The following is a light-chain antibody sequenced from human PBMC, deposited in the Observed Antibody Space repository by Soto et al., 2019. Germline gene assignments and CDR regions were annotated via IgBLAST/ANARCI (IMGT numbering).Light chain of an antibody. J-gene: IGKJ4*01. CDR1: QNIFTW. Sequence: DIQMTQSPSTLSASVGDTVTITCRASQNIFTWLAWYQHKPGKAPKLLMYDASILEGGVPSRFSGSGSGTDFTLTISGLQSDDVATYYCQQYNTHSFGGGTKVQIK. CDR3: QQYNTHS. V-gene: IGKV1-5*01. CDR2: DAS.